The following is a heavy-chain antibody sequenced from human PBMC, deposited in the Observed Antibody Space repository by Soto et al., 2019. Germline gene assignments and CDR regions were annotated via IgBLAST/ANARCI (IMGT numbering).Heavy chain of an antibody. Sequence: SVSNAWMNWVRQAPGKGLEWVGRIKSKTDGGTTDYAAPVKGRFTISRDDSKNTLYLQMNSLKTEDTAVYYCTTGLVKPRGASDIWGQGTMVTVSS. CDR1: SVSNAW. J-gene: IGHJ3*02. CDR3: TTGLVKPRGASDI. D-gene: IGHD2-21*01. CDR2: IKSKTDGGTT. V-gene: IGHV3-15*07.